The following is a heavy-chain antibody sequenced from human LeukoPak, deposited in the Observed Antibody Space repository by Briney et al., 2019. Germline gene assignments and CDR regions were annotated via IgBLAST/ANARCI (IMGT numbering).Heavy chain of an antibody. J-gene: IGHJ4*02. CDR3: ARRAGGYSHPYDY. V-gene: IGHV3-53*01. CDR1: GFTFSGNY. D-gene: IGHD4-23*01. CDR2: IYSGGTT. Sequence: GGSLRLSCAVSGFTFSGNYMSWVRQAPGKGLEWVSLIYSGGTTYYADSAKGRFTISRDNSKNTLYLQMNSLRAEDTAVYYCARRAGGYSHPYDYWGQGILVTVSS.